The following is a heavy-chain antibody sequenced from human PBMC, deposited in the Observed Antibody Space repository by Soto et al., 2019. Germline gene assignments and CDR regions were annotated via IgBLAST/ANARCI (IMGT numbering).Heavy chain of an antibody. CDR2: ISSSSSYI. CDR3: ARGRYYYDSSGLYAFDI. V-gene: IGHV3-21*01. CDR1: GFTFSSYS. Sequence: GGSLRLSCAASGFTFSSYSMNWVRQAPGKGLEWVSSISSSSSYIYYADSVKGRFTISRDNAKNLLYLQMNSLRAEDTAVYYCARGRYYYDSSGLYAFDIWGQGTMVTVSS. D-gene: IGHD3-22*01. J-gene: IGHJ3*02.